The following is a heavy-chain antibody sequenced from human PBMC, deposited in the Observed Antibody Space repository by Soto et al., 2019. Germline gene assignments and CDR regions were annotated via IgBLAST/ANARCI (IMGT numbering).Heavy chain of an antibody. D-gene: IGHD3-10*01. CDR2: ISYDGSNK. V-gene: IGHV3-30-3*01. CDR3: ARDGIYGSGSSYFDY. Sequence: PGGSLRLSCAASGFTFSSYAMHWVRQAPGKGLEWVAVISYDGSNKYYADSVKGRFTISRDNSKNTLYLQMNSLRAEDTAVYYCARDGIYGSGSSYFDYWGQGTLVTVSS. CDR1: GFTFSSYA. J-gene: IGHJ4*02.